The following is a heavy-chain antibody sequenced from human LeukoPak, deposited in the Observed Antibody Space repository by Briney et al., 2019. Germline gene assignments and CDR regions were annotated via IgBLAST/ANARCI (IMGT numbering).Heavy chain of an antibody. CDR2: INPNSGGT. CDR1: GYTFTGYY. V-gene: IGHV1-2*02. CDR3: ARGALLRDSLRTLDY. Sequence: GSVKVSCTASGYTFTGYYMHWVRQAPGQGLEWMGWINPNSGGTNYAQKFRGRVTLTRDTSIRTAYMELSRLRSDDTAVYYCARGALLRDSLRTLDYWGQGTLVTVSS. J-gene: IGHJ4*02. D-gene: IGHD3-9*01.